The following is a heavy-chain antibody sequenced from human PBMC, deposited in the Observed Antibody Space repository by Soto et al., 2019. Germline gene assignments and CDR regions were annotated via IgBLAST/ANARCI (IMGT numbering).Heavy chain of an antibody. J-gene: IGHJ4*02. CDR3: AREFGVVVGN. D-gene: IGHD2-15*01. CDR1: GFTFSSYS. CDR2: ISSSSSYI. V-gene: IGHV3-21*01. Sequence: EVQLVESGGGLVKPGGSLRLSCAASGFTFSSYSMNWVRQAPGKGLEWVSSISSSSSYIYYADSVKGRFTISRDNAKNSLYLEMNSLRAEDTAVYYCAREFGVVVGNWGQGTLVTVSS.